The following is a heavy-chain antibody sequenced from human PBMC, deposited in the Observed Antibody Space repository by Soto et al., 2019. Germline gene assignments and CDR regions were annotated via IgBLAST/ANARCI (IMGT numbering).Heavy chain of an antibody. CDR2: IPYDGDKI. V-gene: IGHV3-30-3*01. J-gene: IGHJ1*01. CDR3: AKDPTASWAGYFQH. Sequence: PGGSLRLSCAASGFSFSNYAMHWVRQAPGKGLEWMAVIPYDGDKIHYADSVKGRFTISRDNSKNTMFMQMNSLRAEDTAIYYCAKDPTASWAGYFQHWGQGTLVTVSS. D-gene: IGHD2-2*01. CDR1: GFSFSNYA.